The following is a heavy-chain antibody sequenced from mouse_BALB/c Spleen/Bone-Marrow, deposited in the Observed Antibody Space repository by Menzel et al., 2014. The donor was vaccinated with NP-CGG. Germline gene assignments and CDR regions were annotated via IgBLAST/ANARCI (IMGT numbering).Heavy chain of an antibody. CDR3: ARFSSGYQAWFAY. CDR1: GYTFXNYY. CDR2: IYPGNVNT. Sequence: QVQLKESGPELVKPGASVRISCKASGYTFXNYYIHWVKQRPGQELEWIGWIYPGNVNTKYNEKFKDKATLTADKSSSTAYMQFSSLTSEDSAVYFCARFSSGYQAWFAYWGQGTLVTVSA. D-gene: IGHD3-1*01. V-gene: IGHV1S56*01. J-gene: IGHJ3*01.